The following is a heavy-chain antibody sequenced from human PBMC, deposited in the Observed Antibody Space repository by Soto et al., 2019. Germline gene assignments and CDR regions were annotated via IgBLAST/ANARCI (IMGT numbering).Heavy chain of an antibody. V-gene: IGHV3-23*01. CDR2: ISGSGGST. Sequence: EVQLLESGGGLVQPGGSLRLSCAASGFTFSSYAMSWVRQAPGKGLEWVSAISGSGGSTYYADSVKGRFTISRDNSKNTLYLQINSLRAEDTAVYYCANRLWFGELSNWGQGTLVTVSS. D-gene: IGHD3-10*01. CDR1: GFTFSSYA. CDR3: ANRLWFGELSN. J-gene: IGHJ4*02.